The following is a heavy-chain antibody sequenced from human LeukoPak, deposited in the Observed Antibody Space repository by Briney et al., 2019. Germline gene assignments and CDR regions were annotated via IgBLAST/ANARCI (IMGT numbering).Heavy chain of an antibody. D-gene: IGHD4-17*01. CDR2: ISGSGGAT. CDR3: AKDLGWELTTVTTFEY. J-gene: IGHJ4*02. V-gene: IGHV3-23*01. Sequence: GGSLRLSCAASGFTFSSYAMSWVRPAPGKGLEWVSSISGSGGATYYADSVKGRFTISRDNSKNTVYLQMNSLTAEDTAIYYCAKDLGWELTTVTTFEYWGQGALVTVSS. CDR1: GFTFSSYA.